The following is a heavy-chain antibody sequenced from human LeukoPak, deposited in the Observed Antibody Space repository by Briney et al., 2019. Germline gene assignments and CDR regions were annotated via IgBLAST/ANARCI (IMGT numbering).Heavy chain of an antibody. CDR3: ARLSYYDFWSGRGYYMDV. D-gene: IGHD3-3*01. CDR1: GGSISSYY. V-gene: IGHV4-59*08. CDR2: IYYSGST. Sequence: SETLSLTCTVSGGSISSYYWSWIRQPPGKGLEWIGYIYYSGSTNYNPSLKSRVNISVDTSKNQFSLKLSSVTAADTAVYYCARLSYYDFWSGRGYYMDVWGKGTTVTVSS. J-gene: IGHJ6*03.